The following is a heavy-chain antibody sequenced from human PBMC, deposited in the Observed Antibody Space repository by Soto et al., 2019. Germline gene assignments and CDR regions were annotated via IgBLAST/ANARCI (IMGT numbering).Heavy chain of an antibody. D-gene: IGHD2-15*01. V-gene: IGHV5-10-1*01. Sequence: GESLKISCKGSGYSFTSYWISWVRQMPGKGLEWMGRIDPSDSYTNYSPSFQGHVTISADKSISTAYLQWSSLKASDTAMYYCARQGGYCSGGSCYGYWFDPWGQGTLVTVS. J-gene: IGHJ5*02. CDR1: GYSFTSYW. CDR3: ARQGGYCSGGSCYGYWFDP. CDR2: IDPSDSYT.